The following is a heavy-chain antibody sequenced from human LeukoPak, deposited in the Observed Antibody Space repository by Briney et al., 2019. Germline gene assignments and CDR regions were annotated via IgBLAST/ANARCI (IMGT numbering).Heavy chain of an antibody. CDR2: IYPRDSET. CDR1: GYTFGNYW. J-gene: IGHJ4*02. D-gene: IGHD6-6*01. V-gene: IGHV5-51*01. CDR3: ARHFSKSSEYDY. Sequence: GESLKISCQTSGYTFGNYWIAWVRQMPGKGLEWMGDIYPRDSETRDSPSFQGQVIMSVDKSINTAYLQWTILQASDTAMYYCARHFSKSSEYDYWGQGTLVTVSS.